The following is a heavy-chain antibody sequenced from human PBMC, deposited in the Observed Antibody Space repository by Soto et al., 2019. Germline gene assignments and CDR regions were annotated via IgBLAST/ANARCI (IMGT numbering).Heavy chain of an antibody. CDR3: ARDGPSSGWYPHAFDI. CDR1: GGTSSSNA. Sequence: QVQLVQSGAEVKKPGSSVKVSCKASGGTSSSNAISWVRQAPGQGLEWMGGITLIFGTANYAQKFQGRVTITADESTSTAYMELSSLRSEDTAVYYCARDGPSSGWYPHAFDIWGQGTMVTVSS. J-gene: IGHJ3*02. CDR2: ITLIFGTA. D-gene: IGHD6-19*01. V-gene: IGHV1-69*01.